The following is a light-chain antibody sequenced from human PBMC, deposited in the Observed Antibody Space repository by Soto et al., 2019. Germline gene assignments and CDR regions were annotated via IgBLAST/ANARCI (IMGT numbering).Light chain of an antibody. Sequence: EIVLTQSPGTLSLSPGERATLSCRASQSVSSSYLAWYQQKPGQAPRPLIYGASSRAIGIPDRFSGSGSGTASTLTISRLEPKDFAVYYCQQYGSSPWTFGQGTKVEIK. J-gene: IGKJ1*01. CDR2: GAS. CDR3: QQYGSSPWT. CDR1: QSVSSSY. V-gene: IGKV3-20*01.